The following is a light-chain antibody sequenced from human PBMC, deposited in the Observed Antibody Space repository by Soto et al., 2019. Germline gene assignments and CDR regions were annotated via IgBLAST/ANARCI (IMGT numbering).Light chain of an antibody. J-gene: IGKJ1*01. V-gene: IGKV3-15*01. CDR3: QQYNNWPPWT. Sequence: EIVMTQSPATLSVSPGERATLSCRASRSVSSNLAWFQHKPGQAPRPLIYGASTRATGIPARFSGSGSGTEFTLTISSLQSEDFAVYYCQQYNNWPPWTFGQGTKVEIK. CDR1: RSVSSN. CDR2: GAS.